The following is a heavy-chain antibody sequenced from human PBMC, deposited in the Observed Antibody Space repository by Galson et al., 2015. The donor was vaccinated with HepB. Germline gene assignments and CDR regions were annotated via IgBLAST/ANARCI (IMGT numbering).Heavy chain of an antibody. D-gene: IGHD6-6*01. CDR2: IDWDDDK. CDR1: GFSLSTSGMC. Sequence: PALVKPTQTLTLTCTFSGFSLSTSGMCVSWIRQPPGKALEWLALIDWDDDKYYSTSLKTRLTISKDTSKNQVVLTMTNMDPVDTATYCALTSSADYYYGMDVWGQGTTVTVSS. CDR3: ALTSSADYYYGMDV. V-gene: IGHV2-70*01. J-gene: IGHJ6*02.